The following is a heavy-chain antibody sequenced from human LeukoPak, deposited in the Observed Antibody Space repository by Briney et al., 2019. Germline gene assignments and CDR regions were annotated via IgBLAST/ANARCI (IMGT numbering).Heavy chain of an antibody. CDR3: ARFRTLTTHFDY. Sequence: SETLSLTCTVSGGSIGSSPYYWVWIRQPPGKGLEWIGSIYYSGSTYYNPSLKSRVTISVDTSKNQFSLKLSSVTAADTAVYYCARFRTLTTHFDYWGQGTLVTVSS. V-gene: IGHV4-39*01. CDR2: IYYSGST. D-gene: IGHD4-11*01. CDR1: GGSIGSSPYY. J-gene: IGHJ4*02.